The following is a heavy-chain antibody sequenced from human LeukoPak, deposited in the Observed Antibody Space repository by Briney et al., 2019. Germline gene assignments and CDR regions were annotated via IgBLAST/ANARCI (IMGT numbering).Heavy chain of an antibody. CDR1: GFTFSDYY. J-gene: IGHJ4*02. D-gene: IGHD3-22*01. V-gene: IGHV3-11*01. CDR3: ARDMGVGWASSGYYYNDY. CDR2: ISSSGSTI. Sequence: GGSLRLSCAASGFTFSDYYMSWIRQAPGKGLEWVSYISSSGSTIYYADSVKGRFTISRDNAKNSLYLQMNSLRAADTAVYYCARDMGVGWASSGYYYNDYWGQGTLVTVSS.